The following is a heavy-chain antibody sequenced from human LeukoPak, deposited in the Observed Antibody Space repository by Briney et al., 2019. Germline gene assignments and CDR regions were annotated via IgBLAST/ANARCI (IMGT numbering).Heavy chain of an antibody. V-gene: IGHV4-59*01. J-gene: IGHJ5*02. CDR1: GGSISSYY. D-gene: IGHD5-24*01. CDR2: IYSTGST. Sequence: SETLSLTCTVSGGSISSYYWSWIRQPPGKGLEWIGYIYSTGSTYYNPSLRGRVTISVDTSKNHFSLKLSSVTAADTAVYYCAKLKGLRETHGWFDPWGQGTLVTVSS. CDR3: AKLKGLRETHGWFDP.